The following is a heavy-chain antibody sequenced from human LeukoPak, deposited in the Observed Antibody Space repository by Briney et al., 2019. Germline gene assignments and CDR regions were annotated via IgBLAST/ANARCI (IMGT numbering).Heavy chain of an antibody. D-gene: IGHD2-15*01. Sequence: GGSLRLSCAASGFTFSDYYMTWIRQAPGKGLEWVSYISRSGNTIYYADSLKGRFTISRDNAKTSLYLQMNSLRAEDTAVYYCARDPPYCSGGSCPYYYYMDVWGKGTTVTVSS. CDR2: ISRSGNTI. J-gene: IGHJ6*03. CDR3: ARDPPYCSGGSCPYYYYMDV. CDR1: GFTFSDYY. V-gene: IGHV3-11*01.